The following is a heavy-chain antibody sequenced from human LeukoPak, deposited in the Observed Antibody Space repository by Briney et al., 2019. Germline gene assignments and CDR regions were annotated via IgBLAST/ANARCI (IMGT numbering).Heavy chain of an antibody. CDR3: AKDLDRGHPSDAFDI. Sequence: SETLSLTCTVSGDSISSYYCSWIRQPPGKGLEWIGYIYYSGSTSYNPSLKSRVTISLDTSNNQFSLKLRSVTAADTAVYYCAKDLDRGHPSDAFDIWGQGTMVTVSS. J-gene: IGHJ3*02. CDR2: IYYSGST. V-gene: IGHV4-59*01. D-gene: IGHD3-22*01. CDR1: GDSISSYY.